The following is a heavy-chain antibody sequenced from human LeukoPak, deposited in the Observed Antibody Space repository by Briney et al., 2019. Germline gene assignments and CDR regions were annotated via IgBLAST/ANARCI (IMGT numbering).Heavy chain of an antibody. CDR2: INPNSGGT. J-gene: IGHJ3*02. CDR3: ARVVGGVMSAFDI. Sequence: GASVKVSCEASGYTFTGYYMHWVRQAPGQGLEWMGWINPNSGGTNYAQKFQGRVTMTRDTSISTAYMELSRLRSDDTAVYYCARVVGGVMSAFDIWGQGTMVTVSS. CDR1: GYTFTGYY. V-gene: IGHV1-2*02. D-gene: IGHD3-16*01.